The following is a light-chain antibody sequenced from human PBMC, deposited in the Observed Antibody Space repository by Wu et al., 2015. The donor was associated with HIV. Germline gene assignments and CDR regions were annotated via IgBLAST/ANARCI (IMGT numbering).Light chain of an antibody. J-gene: IGKJ2*03. V-gene: IGKV3-15*01. CDR1: QSISIN. Sequence: EVVMTQSPATLSVSPGERATLSCRASQSISINLAWYQQEPGQAPRLLIYGASTRATGTPARFSGSGSWTEFTLTINSLQSEDFAVYYCQQYNDWPYSFAQGTKLEIK. CDR2: GAS. CDR3: QQYNDWPYS.